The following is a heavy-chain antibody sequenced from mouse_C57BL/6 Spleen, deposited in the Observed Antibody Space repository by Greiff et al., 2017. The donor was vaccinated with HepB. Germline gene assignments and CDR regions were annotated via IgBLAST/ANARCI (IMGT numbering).Heavy chain of an antibody. CDR1: GYTFTSYW. Sequence: QVQLKQPGAELVMPGASVKLSCKASGYTFTSYWMHWVKQRPGQGLEWIGEIDPSDSYTNYNQKFKGKSTLTVDKSSSTAYMQLSSLTSEDSAVYYCARRYYGSPFDYWGQGTTLTVSS. D-gene: IGHD1-1*01. CDR3: ARRYYGSPFDY. CDR2: IDPSDSYT. V-gene: IGHV1-69*01. J-gene: IGHJ2*01.